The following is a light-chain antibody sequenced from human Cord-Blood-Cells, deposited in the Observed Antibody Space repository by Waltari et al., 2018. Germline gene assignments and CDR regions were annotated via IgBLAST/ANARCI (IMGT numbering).Light chain of an antibody. CDR3: QQYNNWPPLT. CDR1: QSVSSN. J-gene: IGKJ4*01. V-gene: IGKV3-15*01. Sequence: EIVMTQSPVTLSVSPGERATLSCRASQSVSSNLAWYQQKPGQAPRLLIYGASTRATGSPARFSGSWSGTEFTLTISSLQSEDFAVYYCQQYNNWPPLTFGGGTKVEIK. CDR2: GAS.